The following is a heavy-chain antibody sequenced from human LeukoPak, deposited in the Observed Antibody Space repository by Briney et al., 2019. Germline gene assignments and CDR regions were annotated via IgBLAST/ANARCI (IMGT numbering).Heavy chain of an antibody. CDR2: IYPGDSDT. Sequence: GESLKISCKGSGYSFTSYWIGWVRQMPGKGLELMGIIYPGDSDTRYSPSFQGQVTISADKSITTAYLQWSSLKASDTAMYYCVRLNRGSAYYYYGMDVWGQGTTVTVSS. V-gene: IGHV5-51*01. J-gene: IGHJ6*02. CDR1: GYSFTSYW. D-gene: IGHD7-27*01. CDR3: VRLNRGSAYYYYGMDV.